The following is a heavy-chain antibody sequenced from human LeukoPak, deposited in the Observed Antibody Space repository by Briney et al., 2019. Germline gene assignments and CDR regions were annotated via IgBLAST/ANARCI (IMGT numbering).Heavy chain of an antibody. J-gene: IGHJ4*02. Sequence: GGSLRLSCAASGFTFSSYSMNWVRQAPGKGLEWVSSISSSSSYIYYADSEKGRFTISRDNAKNSLYLQMNSLRAEDTAVYYCARDPAFTSDDFWSGYYHYWGQGTLVTVSS. CDR2: ISSSSSYI. CDR1: GFTFSSYS. D-gene: IGHD3-3*01. V-gene: IGHV3-21*01. CDR3: ARDPAFTSDDFWSGYYHY.